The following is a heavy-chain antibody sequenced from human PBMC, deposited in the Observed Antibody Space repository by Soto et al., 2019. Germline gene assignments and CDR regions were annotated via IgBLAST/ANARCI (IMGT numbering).Heavy chain of an antibody. CDR2: ISYDGSNE. J-gene: IGHJ4*02. CDR3: ARDQAGSSSQTYFFDY. Sequence: PGGSLRLSCAASVFTFGSYAMHWVRQAPGKGLEWVAFISYDGSNEFYADSVKGRFTISRDNSGNTLSLQMNSLRNEDTAVYYCARDQAGSSSQTYFFDYWGQGSLVTVSS. V-gene: IGHV3-30-3*01. CDR1: VFTFGSYA. D-gene: IGHD6-13*01.